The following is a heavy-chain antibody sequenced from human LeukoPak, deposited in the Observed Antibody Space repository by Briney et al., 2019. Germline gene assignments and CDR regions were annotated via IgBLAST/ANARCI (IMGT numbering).Heavy chain of an antibody. J-gene: IGHJ4*02. CDR1: GYTLTSYA. CDR3: ASSYQQLVPFDY. Sequence: ASVKVSCKASGYTLTSYAMRWVRQAPGQRLEWRGWINAGNGNTKYSQKFQGRVTITRDTSASTAYMELSSLRSEDTAVYYCASSYQQLVPFDYWGQGTLVTVSS. V-gene: IGHV1-3*01. CDR2: INAGNGNT. D-gene: IGHD6-13*01.